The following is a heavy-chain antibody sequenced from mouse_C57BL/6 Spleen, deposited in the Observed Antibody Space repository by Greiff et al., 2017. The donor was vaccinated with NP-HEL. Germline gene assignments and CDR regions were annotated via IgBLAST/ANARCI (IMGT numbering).Heavy chain of an antibody. V-gene: IGHV1-80*01. Sequence: VQLQESGAELVKPGASVKISCKASGYAFSSYWMNWVKQRPGKGLEWIGQIYPGDGDTNYNGKFKGKATLTADKSSSTAYMQLSSLTSEDSAVYFCARNNYGSSSCDYWGQGTTLTVSS. D-gene: IGHD1-1*01. CDR3: ARNNYGSSSCDY. CDR2: IYPGDGDT. J-gene: IGHJ2*01. CDR1: GYAFSSYW.